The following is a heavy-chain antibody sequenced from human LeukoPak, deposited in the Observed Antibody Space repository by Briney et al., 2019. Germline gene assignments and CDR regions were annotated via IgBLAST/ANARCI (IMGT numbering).Heavy chain of an antibody. J-gene: IGHJ4*02. D-gene: IGHD3-22*01. CDR1: GYTFTSYG. CDR3: ARDAHYYDSSGCCFDY. CDR2: ISAYNGNT. V-gene: IGHV1-18*01. Sequence: ASVKVSCKASGYTFTSYGISWVRQAPGQGLEWMGWISAYNGNTNYAQKLQGRVTMTTDTSTSTAYMELRSLRSDDTAVYYCARDAHYYDSSGCCFDYWGQGTLVTVSS.